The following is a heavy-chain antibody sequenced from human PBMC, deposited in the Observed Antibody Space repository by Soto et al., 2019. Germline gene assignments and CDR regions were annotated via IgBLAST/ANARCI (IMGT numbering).Heavy chain of an antibody. D-gene: IGHD6-19*01. Sequence: ILSLTCTVSGRPFSSGWDYWTWIRQLPGKGLEWIGYIYHIGSPSYNPSLKSRLSMSLDTSKNQFSLNLTSVTAADTAIYYCVRDRALDSSGHWFDSWGQGTLVTVSS. CDR1: GRPFSSGWDY. CDR2: IYHIGSP. J-gene: IGHJ5*01. CDR3: VRDRALDSSGHWFDS. V-gene: IGHV4-31*03.